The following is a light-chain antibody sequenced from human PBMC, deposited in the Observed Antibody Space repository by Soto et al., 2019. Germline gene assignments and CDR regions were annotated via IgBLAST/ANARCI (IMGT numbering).Light chain of an antibody. J-gene: IGKJ2*01. CDR1: QSISSY. V-gene: IGKV1-39*01. CDR3: QQSYSTPYT. Sequence: DIQMTQSPSSLSASVGDRVTITCRASQSISSYLNWYQQKPGKAPKLLIYAASSLQSGVPSRFSGSGSGTDFTLTIRSMQTEDFATYSCQQSYSTPYTFGQGTKVDIK. CDR2: AAS.